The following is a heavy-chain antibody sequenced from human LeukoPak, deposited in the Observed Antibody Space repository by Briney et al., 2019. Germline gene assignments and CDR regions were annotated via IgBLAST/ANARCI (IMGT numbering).Heavy chain of an antibody. CDR3: AREDYGGNSDFDY. J-gene: IGHJ4*02. CDR2: INHSGST. Sequence: SETLSLTCAVYGGSFSGYYWSWIRQPPGKGLEWIGEINHSGSTNYNPSLKSRVTISVDTSKNQFSLKLSSVTAADTAVYYCAREDYGGNSDFDYWGQGTLVTVSS. V-gene: IGHV4-34*01. D-gene: IGHD4-23*01. CDR1: GGSFSGYY.